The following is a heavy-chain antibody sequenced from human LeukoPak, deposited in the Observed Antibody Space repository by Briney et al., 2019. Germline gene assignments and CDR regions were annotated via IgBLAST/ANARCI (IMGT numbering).Heavy chain of an antibody. V-gene: IGHV4-39*07. Sequence: KTSETLSLTCTVSGDSISSTIHYWGWIRQPPGKGLEWIGSIYYSGSTYYNPSLKSRVTISLDRSKDQFSLKLSSVTAADTAIYYCGIYGLLGLSEINAFDLWGQVTMVTVSS. CDR2: IYYSGST. J-gene: IGHJ3*01. CDR1: GDSISSTIHY. D-gene: IGHD2-2*01. CDR3: GIYGLLGLSEINAFDL.